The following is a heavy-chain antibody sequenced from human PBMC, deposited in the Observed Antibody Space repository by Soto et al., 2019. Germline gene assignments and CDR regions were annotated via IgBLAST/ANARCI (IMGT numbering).Heavy chain of an antibody. CDR3: AKDRSRSYAYIVATNAYYCYGMDV. J-gene: IGHJ6*02. CDR2: ISWNSGSI. CDR1: GFTFDDYA. V-gene: IGHV3-9*01. D-gene: IGHD5-12*01. Sequence: SLRLSCAASGFTFDDYAMHWVRQAPGKGLEWVSGISWNSGSIGYADSVKGRFTISRDNAKHSLYLQMNSLRAEDTALYYCAKDRSRSYAYIVATNAYYCYGMDVWGQGTTVTVSS.